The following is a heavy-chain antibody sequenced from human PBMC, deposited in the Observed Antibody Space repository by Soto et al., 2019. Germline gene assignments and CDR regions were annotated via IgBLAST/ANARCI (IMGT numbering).Heavy chain of an antibody. V-gene: IGHV1-69*04. Sequence: SVKVSCKASGGTFSSYTISWVRQAPGQGLEWMGRIIPILGIANYAQKFQGRVTITADKSTSTAYMELSSLRSEDTAVYYCARDKGQSYYGSGVLGDYYYYYMDVWGKGTTVTVSS. J-gene: IGHJ6*03. D-gene: IGHD3-10*01. CDR3: ARDKGQSYYGSGVLGDYYYYYMDV. CDR1: GGTFSSYT. CDR2: IIPILGIA.